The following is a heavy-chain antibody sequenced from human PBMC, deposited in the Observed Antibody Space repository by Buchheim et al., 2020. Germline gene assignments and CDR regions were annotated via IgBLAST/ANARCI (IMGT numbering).Heavy chain of an antibody. CDR3: ARVARTYYDFWSGYLKSNYYGMDV. V-gene: IGHV3-74*01. J-gene: IGHJ6*02. CDR1: GFTFSSYW. Sequence: EVQLVESGGGLVQPGGSLRLSCAASGFTFSSYWMHWVRQAPGKGLVWVSRINSDGSSTSYADSVKGRFTISRDNAKNTLSLQMNSLRAEDTAVYYCARVARTYYDFWSGYLKSNYYGMDVWGQGTT. CDR2: INSDGSST. D-gene: IGHD3-3*01.